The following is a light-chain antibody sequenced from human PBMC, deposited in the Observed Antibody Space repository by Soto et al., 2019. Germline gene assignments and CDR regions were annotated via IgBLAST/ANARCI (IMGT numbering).Light chain of an antibody. J-gene: IGKJ4*01. CDR1: QNVLYSSNNKDF. V-gene: IGKV4-1*01. CDR2: WAY. CDR3: QQYYSAPLT. Sequence: DIVMTQSPDSLAVSLGERATINCKSSQNVLYSSNNKDFLAWYQQKPGQPPKLLIYWAYTRESGVPDRFSGSGSGTDFTLTISSLQDEDVAVYYCQQYYSAPLTFGGGTKVAIK.